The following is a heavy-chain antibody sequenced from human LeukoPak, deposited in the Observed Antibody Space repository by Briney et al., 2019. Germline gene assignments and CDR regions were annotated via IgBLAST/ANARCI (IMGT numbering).Heavy chain of an antibody. CDR2: ISTSSSYI. V-gene: IGHV3-21*01. D-gene: IGHD5-12*01. CDR3: ARQATMGDYYYYMDV. J-gene: IGHJ6*03. Sequence: GGSLRLSCAASGFTFSSYSMSWVRQAPGKGLEWVSSISTSSSYIYYADSVKGRFTISRHNAKNSLYLQMNSLRAEDTALYYCARQATMGDYYYYMDVWGKGTTVTVSS. CDR1: GFTFSSYS.